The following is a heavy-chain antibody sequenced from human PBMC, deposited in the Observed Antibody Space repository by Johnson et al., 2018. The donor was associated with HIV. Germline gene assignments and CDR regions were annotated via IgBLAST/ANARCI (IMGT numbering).Heavy chain of an antibody. CDR2: ISSSGSTI. J-gene: IGHJ3*02. D-gene: IGHD3-16*01. CDR1: GFIFSDYY. CDR3: ARDNLSMGAFDI. Sequence: QVQLVESGGGLVKPGGSLRLSCGASGFIFSDYYMSWIRQAPGKGLEWVSHISSSGSTIYYADSVKGRFTISRDNSKNTMYLQVNSLRDEDTAVYYCARDNLSMGAFDIWGPGTMVTVSS. V-gene: IGHV3-11*04.